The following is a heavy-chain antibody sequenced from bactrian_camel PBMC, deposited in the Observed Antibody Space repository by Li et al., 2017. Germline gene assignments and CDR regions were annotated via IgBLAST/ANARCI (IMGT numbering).Heavy chain of an antibody. J-gene: IGHJ6*01. CDR2: IYGGITT. D-gene: IGHD4*01. Sequence: VQLVESGGGLVQAGGSLNLSCAATGKTNVLNCMGWFRQAPGKAREGVAAIYGGITTYYDDSVKGRFTISRDNAKNTVYLQMNSLKPEDTATYYCAAGAYYNYYDNCLGNFGYWGQGTQVTVS. CDR1: GKTNVLNC. CDR3: AAGAYYNYYDNCLGNFGY. V-gene: IGHV3S53*01.